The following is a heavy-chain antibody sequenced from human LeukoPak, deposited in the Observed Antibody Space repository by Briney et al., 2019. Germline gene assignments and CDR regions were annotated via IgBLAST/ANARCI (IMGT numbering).Heavy chain of an antibody. J-gene: IGHJ5*02. CDR2: INHSGRT. V-gene: IGHV4-34*01. Sequence: SETLSLTCAVYGGSFSGYYWSWIRQPPGKGLEWIGEINHSGRTNYNPSLKSRVTISVDTSKNQFSLKLSSVTAADTAVYYCARGGGYNWFDPWGQGTLATVSS. CDR3: ARGGGYNWFDP. CDR1: GGSFSGYY.